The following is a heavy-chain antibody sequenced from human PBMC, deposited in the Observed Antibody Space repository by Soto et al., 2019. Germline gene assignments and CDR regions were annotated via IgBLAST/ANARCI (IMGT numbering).Heavy chain of an antibody. CDR2: INHSGST. Sequence: SETLSLTCAVYGGSFSGYYWSWIRQPPGKGLEWIGEINHSGSTNYNPSLKSRVTISVDTSKNQFSLKLSSVTAADTAVYYCARGPPGDYYDSSGYYYAYWGQGTLVTVSS. J-gene: IGHJ4*02. D-gene: IGHD3-22*01. CDR3: ARGPPGDYYDSSGYYYAY. V-gene: IGHV4-34*01. CDR1: GGSFSGYY.